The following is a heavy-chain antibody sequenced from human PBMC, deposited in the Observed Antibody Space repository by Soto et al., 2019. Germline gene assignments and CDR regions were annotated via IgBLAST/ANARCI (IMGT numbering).Heavy chain of an antibody. CDR3: ARDRKYYFDY. CDR2: MSSDGSNE. CDR1: GFTFINNA. V-gene: IGHV3-30-3*01. Sequence: QVQLLESGGGVVRPGRSLRLSCEDSGFTFINNAMHWVRQAPGKGLEWVAFMSSDGSNEYYVDSVKGRFTISRDNSKKTLFLQMNSLRTEDTAVYYCARDRKYYFDYWGQGTLVTVSS. J-gene: IGHJ4*02.